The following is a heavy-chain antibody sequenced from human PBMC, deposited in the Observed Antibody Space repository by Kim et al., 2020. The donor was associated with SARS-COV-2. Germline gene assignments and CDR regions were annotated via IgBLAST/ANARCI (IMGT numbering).Heavy chain of an antibody. J-gene: IGHJ6*02. D-gene: IGHD6-6*01. Sequence: VKVSCKASGGTFSSYAISWVRQAPGQGLEWMGGIIPIFGTANYAQKFQGRVTITADESTSTAYMELSSLRSEDTAVYYCARPLSHADLYSSSSYYYYYYGMDVWGQGTTVTVSS. V-gene: IGHV1-69*13. CDR2: IIPIFGTA. CDR3: ARPLSHADLYSSSSYYYYYYGMDV. CDR1: GGTFSSYA.